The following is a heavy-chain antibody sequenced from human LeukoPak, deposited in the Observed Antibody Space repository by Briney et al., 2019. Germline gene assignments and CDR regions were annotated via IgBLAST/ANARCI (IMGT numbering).Heavy chain of an antibody. J-gene: IGHJ5*02. Sequence: GSLRLSCAASGFTFSSYAMSWVSQAPGKGLEWVSAISGSGGSTYYADSVKGRFTISRDNSKNTLYLQMNSLRAEDTAVYYCAKVELSASGGELDPWGQGTLVIASS. CDR1: GFTFSSYA. V-gene: IGHV3-23*01. CDR3: AKVELSASGGELDP. CDR2: ISGSGGST. D-gene: IGHD3-16*02.